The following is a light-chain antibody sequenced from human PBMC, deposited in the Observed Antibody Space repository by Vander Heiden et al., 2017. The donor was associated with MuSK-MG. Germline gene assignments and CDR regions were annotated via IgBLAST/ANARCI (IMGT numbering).Light chain of an antibody. Sequence: DIQMTPSPSSLSASVGDRVTITCRASQGISNYLAWYQQKPGKVPKLLIYAASTLQSGVPSRFSGSGSGTDFTLTISSLQPEDVATYYWQKYNSAPFFGGGTKVEIK. CDR3: QKYNSAPF. J-gene: IGKJ4*01. V-gene: IGKV1-27*01. CDR2: AAS. CDR1: QGISNY.